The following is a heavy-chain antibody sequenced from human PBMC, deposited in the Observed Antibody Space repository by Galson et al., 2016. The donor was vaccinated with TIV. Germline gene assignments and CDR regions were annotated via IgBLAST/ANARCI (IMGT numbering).Heavy chain of an antibody. V-gene: IGHV4-39*01. D-gene: IGHD2-21*01. CDR3: ARHTDIAADFNY. J-gene: IGHJ4*02. CDR2: IYFTGST. CDR1: GDSISSSTYY. Sequence: ETLSLTCIISGDSISSSTYYWGWIRQPPGKGLEWIGSIYFTGSTHYTPSPKSRVTISLDTSKNQFSLKLSSVTAADTAVYYCARHTDIAADFNYWGQGTLATVSS.